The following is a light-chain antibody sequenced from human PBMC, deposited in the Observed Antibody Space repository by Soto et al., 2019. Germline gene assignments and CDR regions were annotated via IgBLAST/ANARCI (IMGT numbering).Light chain of an antibody. Sequence: IQMTQSPSTLSASVGDRVSITCRASQGIGNDLGWYQQKPGKAPKLLIYAASALQSGVPSRFSGSGSGTDFTLTISSLQPEDFATYYCLEDYNYPRTFGQGTKVDIK. J-gene: IGKJ1*01. CDR2: AAS. CDR1: QGIGND. CDR3: LEDYNYPRT. V-gene: IGKV1-6*01.